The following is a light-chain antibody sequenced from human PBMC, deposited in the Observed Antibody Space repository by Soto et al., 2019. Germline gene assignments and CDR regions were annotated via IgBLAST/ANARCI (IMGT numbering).Light chain of an antibody. J-gene: IGKJ1*01. Sequence: DIQMTQSPSTLSASVGDRVAITCRASQSISSWLAWYQQKPGKTPKLLIYRTSSLESGVPSRSSGSGSGTEFTLTISSLQPDDFATYYCQQYSTYPWVFGQGTKVEVK. CDR3: QQYSTYPWV. V-gene: IGKV1-5*03. CDR1: QSISSW. CDR2: RTS.